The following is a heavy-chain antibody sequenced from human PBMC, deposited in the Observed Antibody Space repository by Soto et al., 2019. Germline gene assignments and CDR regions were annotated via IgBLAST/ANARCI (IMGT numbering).Heavy chain of an antibody. Sequence: EVQLLESGGGLVQPGGSLRLSCAASGFTFSSYAMSWVRQAPGKGLEWVSAISGSGGSTYYADSVKGRFTISRDNSKTTLYLQMNGLRAEATAVYYCANPHSDCGGDCYSGDCYFMDVWGQGNTVTVSS. D-gene: IGHD2-21*02. CDR1: GFTFSSYA. J-gene: IGHJ6*02. CDR2: ISGSGGST. CDR3: ANPHSDCGGDCYSGDCYFMDV. V-gene: IGHV3-23*01.